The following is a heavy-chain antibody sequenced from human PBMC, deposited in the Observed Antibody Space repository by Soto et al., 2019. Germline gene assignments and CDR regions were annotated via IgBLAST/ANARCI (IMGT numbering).Heavy chain of an antibody. J-gene: IGHJ4*02. CDR2: MNPNSGNT. Sequence: ASVKVSCKASGYTFTSYDINWVRQATGQGLEWMGWMNPNSGNTGYAQKFQGRVTMTRNTSISTAYMELSSLRSEDTAVYYCARVIKGQQLVDYWGQGTLVTVSS. V-gene: IGHV1-8*01. CDR3: ARVIKGQQLVDY. D-gene: IGHD6-13*01. CDR1: GYTFTSYD.